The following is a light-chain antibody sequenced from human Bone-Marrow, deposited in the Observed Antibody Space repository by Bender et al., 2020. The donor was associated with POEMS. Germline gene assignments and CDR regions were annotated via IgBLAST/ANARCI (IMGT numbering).Light chain of an antibody. J-gene: IGLJ3*02. CDR3: AAWEAGLSGGV. V-gene: IGLV1-44*01. Sequence: QSVLTQPPSASGTPGQRVTISCSGSNSNIGTNAVNWYQQFPGTAPKLLIYSDNQRPSGVPYRFCAFKSGTSASLAISGLQSEDEADYYCAAWEAGLSGGVFGGGTKLTVL. CDR1: NSNIGTNA. CDR2: SDN.